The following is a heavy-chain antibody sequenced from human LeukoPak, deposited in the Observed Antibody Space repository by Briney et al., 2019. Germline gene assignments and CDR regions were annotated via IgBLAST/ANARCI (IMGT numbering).Heavy chain of an antibody. V-gene: IGHV3-23*01. J-gene: IGHJ4*02. CDR3: AKDVSRIAARPFYFDY. CDR1: GFTFSSYA. CDR2: ISGSGGST. Sequence: GGSLRLSCAASGFTFSSYAVSWVRQAPGKGLEWVSAISGSGGSTYYADSVKGRFTISRDNSKNTLYLQMNSLRAEDTAVYYCAKDVSRIAARPFYFDYWGQGTLVTVSS. D-gene: IGHD6-6*01.